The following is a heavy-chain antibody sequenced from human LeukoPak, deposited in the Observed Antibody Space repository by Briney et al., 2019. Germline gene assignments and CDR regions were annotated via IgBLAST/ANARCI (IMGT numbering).Heavy chain of an antibody. CDR3: ARFKRVGSSGWPLDY. Sequence: ASVKVSCKASGCTFTSYYMHWVRQAPGQGLEWMGIINPSGGSTSYAQKFQGRVTMTRDTSTSTVYMELSSLRSEDTAVYYCARFKRVGSSGWPLDYWGQGTLVTVSS. CDR1: GCTFTSYY. D-gene: IGHD6-19*01. CDR2: INPSGGST. V-gene: IGHV1-46*01. J-gene: IGHJ4*02.